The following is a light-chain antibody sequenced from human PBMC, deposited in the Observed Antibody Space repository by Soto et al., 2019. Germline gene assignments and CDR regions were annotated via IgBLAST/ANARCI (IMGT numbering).Light chain of an antibody. J-gene: IGKJ1*01. V-gene: IGKV1D-16*01. CDR2: AAS. Sequence: DIQMTQSPSSLSASVGDRVTITCRASQDISSWVAWYQQRPEKVPKSLIYAASSLQTGVPSRFGGGGSGTEFTLTISGLQPDDFATYYCQQYNSYSPWTFGPGTKVDI. CDR1: QDISSW. CDR3: QQYNSYSPWT.